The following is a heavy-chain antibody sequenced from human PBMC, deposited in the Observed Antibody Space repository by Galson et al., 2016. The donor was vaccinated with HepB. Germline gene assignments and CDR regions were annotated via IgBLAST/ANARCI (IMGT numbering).Heavy chain of an antibody. J-gene: IGHJ4*02. CDR1: GFTFSNYW. V-gene: IGHV3-74*01. D-gene: IGHD1-26*01. Sequence: SLRLSCAASGFTFSNYWMHWVRQAPGKGLVWVSRINSDGSSISYGDSVKGRFTISRDNAKNTLYMQMNSLRAEDTAVYYCGRGSYGSWGSVWYWGQGTLVTVS. CDR3: GRGSYGSWGSVWY. CDR2: INSDGSSI.